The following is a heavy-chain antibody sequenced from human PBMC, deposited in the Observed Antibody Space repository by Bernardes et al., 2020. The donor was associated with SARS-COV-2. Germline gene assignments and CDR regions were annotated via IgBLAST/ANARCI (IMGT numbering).Heavy chain of an antibody. Sequence: ASVKVSCKASGYTFSCYGSSWVRQAPGHGLEWMGWISAYYGTTDYAEKFQGRVTMTTDTSTSTAYMELRSLRSDDTAVYFCATGVDYSYGLGWFDPWGQGTLVIVSS. CDR2: ISAYYGTT. CDR1: GYTFSCYG. V-gene: IGHV1-18*01. CDR3: ATGVDYSYGLGWFDP. D-gene: IGHD5-18*01. J-gene: IGHJ5*02.